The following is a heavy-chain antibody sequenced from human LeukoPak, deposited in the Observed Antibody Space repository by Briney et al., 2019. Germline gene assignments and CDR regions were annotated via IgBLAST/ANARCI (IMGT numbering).Heavy chain of an antibody. J-gene: IGHJ3*02. D-gene: IGHD3-22*01. Sequence: TGGSLRLSCTASGFTFGDYAMSWVRQAPGKGLEWVGFIRSKAYGGTTEYAASVKGRFTISRDDSKSIAYLQMNSLKTEDTAVYYCTRDRADSSGYYPEAFDIWGQGTMVTVSS. CDR1: GFTFGDYA. CDR2: IRSKAYGGTT. CDR3: TRDRADSSGYYPEAFDI. V-gene: IGHV3-49*04.